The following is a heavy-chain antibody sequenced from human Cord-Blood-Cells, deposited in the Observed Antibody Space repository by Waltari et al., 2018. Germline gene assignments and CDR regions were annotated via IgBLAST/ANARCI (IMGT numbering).Heavy chain of an antibody. CDR3: AREGPAATTFFDY. Sequence: QVQLQQWGAGLLKPSETLSLTCAVHGGSFSGYYWSWIRQPPGKGLEWIGEINHSGSTNYNPSLKSRVTISVDTSKNQFSLKLSSVTAADTAVYYCAREGPAATTFFDYWGQGTLVTVSS. V-gene: IGHV4-34*01. CDR2: INHSGST. D-gene: IGHD2-2*01. CDR1: GGSFSGYY. J-gene: IGHJ4*02.